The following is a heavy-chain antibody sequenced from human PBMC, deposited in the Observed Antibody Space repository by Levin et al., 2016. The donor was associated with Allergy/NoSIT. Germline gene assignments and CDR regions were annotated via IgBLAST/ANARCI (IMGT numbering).Heavy chain of an antibody. V-gene: IGHV3-49*03. CDR1: GLTFGEYG. CDR3: SSMAVLYYFDS. J-gene: IGHJ4*02. CDR2: IRSKVHGGTI. D-gene: IGHD2/OR15-2a*01. Sequence: GGSLRLSCTASGLTFGEYGMSWFRQAPGKGLEWVGFIRSKVHGGTIEYAASVRGRFTISRDDSKSIAYLQVNSLKIEDTAVYYCSSMAVLYYFDSWGQGTLLTVSS.